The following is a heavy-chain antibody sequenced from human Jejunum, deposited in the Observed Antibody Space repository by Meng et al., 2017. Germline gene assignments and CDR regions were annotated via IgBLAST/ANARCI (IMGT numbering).Heavy chain of an antibody. D-gene: IGHD6-19*01. CDR3: ARKGGTYSTGHFPHFDY. CDR1: GDSISSDNW. V-gene: IGHV4-4*02. J-gene: IGHJ4*02. Sequence: VSLQESGPGLVKPSGTLSLTCAVSGDSISSDNWWSWVRQPPGKGPEWIGDIFRTGTSNYSPSLRSRVAMYMDKSKNQFSLSLNSVTAADTAVYYCARKGGTYSTGHFPHFDYWGQGTLVTVSS. CDR2: IFRTGTS.